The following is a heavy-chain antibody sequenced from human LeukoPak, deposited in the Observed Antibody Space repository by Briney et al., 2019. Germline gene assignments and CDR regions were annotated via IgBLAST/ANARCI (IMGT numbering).Heavy chain of an antibody. Sequence: SETLSLTCTVSGGSISSSSYYWGWIRQPPGKGLEWIGSIYYSGSTYYNPSLKSRVTISVDTSKNQFSLKLSSVTAADTAVYYCARVKTGYYDSSGYYPDAFDIWGQGTMVTVSS. D-gene: IGHD3-22*01. J-gene: IGHJ3*02. V-gene: IGHV4-39*07. CDR2: IYYSGST. CDR1: GGSISSSSYY. CDR3: ARVKTGYYDSSGYYPDAFDI.